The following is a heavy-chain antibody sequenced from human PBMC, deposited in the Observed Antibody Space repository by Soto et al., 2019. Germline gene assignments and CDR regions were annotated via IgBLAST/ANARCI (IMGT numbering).Heavy chain of an antibody. V-gene: IGHV3-30*18. CDR3: AKSQFTMIVDFDY. CDR2: ISYDGSNK. J-gene: IGHJ4*02. D-gene: IGHD3-22*01. CDR1: GFTFSSYG. Sequence: VGSLRLSCAASGFTFSSYGMHWVRQAPGKGLEWVAVISYDGSNKYYADSVKGRFTISRDNSKNTLYLQMNSLRAEDTAVYYCAKSQFTMIVDFDYWGQGTLVTVSS.